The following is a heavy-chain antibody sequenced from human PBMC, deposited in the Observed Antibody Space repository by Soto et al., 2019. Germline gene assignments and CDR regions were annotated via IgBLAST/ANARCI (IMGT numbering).Heavy chain of an antibody. Sequence: LRLSCAASGFTFSSYAMSWFRQAPGKGLEWVSAISGSGGSTYYADSVKGRFTISRDNSKNTLYLQMNSLRAEDTAVYYCAKVGSSSRDGYNPEFDYWGQGTLVTVSS. CDR3: AKVGSSSRDGYNPEFDY. D-gene: IGHD1-26*01. J-gene: IGHJ4*02. CDR2: ISGSGGST. V-gene: IGHV3-23*01. CDR1: GFTFSSYA.